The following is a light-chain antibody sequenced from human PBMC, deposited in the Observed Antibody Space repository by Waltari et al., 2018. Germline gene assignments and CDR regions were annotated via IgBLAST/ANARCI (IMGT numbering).Light chain of an antibody. CDR1: QVISSW. V-gene: IGKV1D-16*01. CDR3: QRYDDLPYT. Sequence: DIQMTQSPSSLSASVGDKVTITCHASQVISSWLAWYQQKPGKAPKPLIYAASRSQSGVPSRFSGIGSGTDFTLTISSLQPEDFATYYCQRYDDLPYTFGRGTKVEIK. CDR2: AAS. J-gene: IGKJ2*01.